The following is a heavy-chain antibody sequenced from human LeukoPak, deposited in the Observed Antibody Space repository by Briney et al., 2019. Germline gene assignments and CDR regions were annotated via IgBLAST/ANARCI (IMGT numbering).Heavy chain of an antibody. CDR2: IYTSGST. J-gene: IGHJ4*02. CDR1: GGSISSGSYY. V-gene: IGHV4-61*02. D-gene: IGHD3-22*01. CDR3: ARGPPYYYDSSGYTH. Sequence: SETLSLTCTVSGGSISSGSYYWSWIRQPAGKGLEWIGRIYTSGSTNYNPSLKSRVTISYTAKNQFSLKLNSVTAADTAVYYCARGPPYYYDSSGYTHWGQGTLVTVSS.